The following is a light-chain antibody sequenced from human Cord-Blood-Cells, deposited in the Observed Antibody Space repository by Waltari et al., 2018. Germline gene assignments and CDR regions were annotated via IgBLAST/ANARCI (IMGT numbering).Light chain of an antibody. CDR1: SSNIGSNY. V-gene: IGLV1-47*01. J-gene: IGLJ1*01. CDR2: RNK. CDR3: AAWDDSLSGHYV. Sequence: QSVLTQPPSASGTPGQRVTISCSGSSSNIGSNYVYWYQQPPGTAPKLLIYRNKQRPSGVPDRFSGSKSGTSASLAISGLRSEDEADYYCAAWDDSLSGHYVFGTGTKVTVL.